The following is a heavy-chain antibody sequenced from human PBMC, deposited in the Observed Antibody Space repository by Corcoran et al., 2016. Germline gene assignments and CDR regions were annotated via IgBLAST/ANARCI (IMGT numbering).Heavy chain of an antibody. J-gene: IGHJ4*02. CDR3: TTGSRSSTNY. CDR1: GFTFSNAW. D-gene: IGHD2-2*01. V-gene: IGHV3-15*01. CDR2: IKSKTDGGTT. Sequence: EVQMAESGGGLVKPGWSLRLSCAASGFTFSNAWMSWVRQAPGKGLEWVGRIKSKTDGGTTDYAAPVKGRFTISRDDSKNTLYLQMKRLKTEDTAVYYCTTGSRSSTNYWGQGTLVTVSS.